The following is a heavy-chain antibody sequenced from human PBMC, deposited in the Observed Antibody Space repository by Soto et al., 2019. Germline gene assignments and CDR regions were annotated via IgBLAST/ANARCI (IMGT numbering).Heavy chain of an antibody. CDR3: AREEFTYYDFWSGYSQPSGMDV. CDR1: GYTFTSYG. Sequence: ASVKVSCKASGYTFTSYGISWVRQAPGQGLEWMGIINPSGGSTSYAQKFQGRVTMTRDTSTSTVYMELSSLRSEDTAVYYCAREEFTYYDFWSGYSQPSGMDVWGQGTTVTVSS. D-gene: IGHD3-3*01. V-gene: IGHV1-46*01. CDR2: INPSGGST. J-gene: IGHJ6*02.